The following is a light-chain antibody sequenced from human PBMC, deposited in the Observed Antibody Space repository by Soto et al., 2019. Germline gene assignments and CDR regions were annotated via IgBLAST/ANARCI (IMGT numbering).Light chain of an antibody. Sequence: EIVLTQSPATLSLSPGERATLSCRASQSVKNYLAWYQQKPGQAPRLLIYDASNRSTGFPARYSGSGSGTDFTLTISILVTEHFAVYYGHQRSNWPPVTFGGGTKVEIK. J-gene: IGKJ4*01. CDR1: QSVKNY. CDR3: HQRSNWPPVT. V-gene: IGKV3-11*01. CDR2: DAS.